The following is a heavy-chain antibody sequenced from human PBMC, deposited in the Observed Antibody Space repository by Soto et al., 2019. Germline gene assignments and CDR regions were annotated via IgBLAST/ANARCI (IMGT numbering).Heavy chain of an antibody. CDR1: GGSFSGYY. CDR3: ARGGMNDILTGYPYNWFDP. CDR2: INHSGST. Sequence: SETLSLTCAVYGGSFSGYYWSWIRQPPGKGLEWIGEINHSGSTNYNPSLKSRVTISVDTSKNQFSLKLSSVTAADTAVYYCARGGMNDILTGYPYNWFDPWGQGTLVTVSS. V-gene: IGHV4-34*01. D-gene: IGHD3-9*01. J-gene: IGHJ5*02.